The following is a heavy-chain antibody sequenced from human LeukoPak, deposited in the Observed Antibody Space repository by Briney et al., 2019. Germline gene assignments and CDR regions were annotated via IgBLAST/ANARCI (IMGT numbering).Heavy chain of an antibody. J-gene: IGHJ6*02. Sequence: GGSLRLSCAASGFTFSSYAMSWVRQAPGRGLEWVSSSTGSGDRTYYADSVKGRFTISRDNSKNTLYLQMSSLRAEDTAVYYCASNYCSSTSCYAGGMDVWGQGTTVTVSS. D-gene: IGHD2-2*01. CDR3: ASNYCSSTSCYAGGMDV. CDR1: GFTFSSYA. CDR2: STGSGDRT. V-gene: IGHV3-23*01.